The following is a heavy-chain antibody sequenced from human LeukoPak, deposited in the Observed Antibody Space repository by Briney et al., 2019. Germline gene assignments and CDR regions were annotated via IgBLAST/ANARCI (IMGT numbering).Heavy chain of an antibody. J-gene: IGHJ6*02. D-gene: IGHD3-3*01. CDR3: ARGERVLEWSPDYYYYGMDV. V-gene: IGHV4-34*01. CDR1: GGSISSYY. CDR2: INHSGST. Sequence: SETLSLTCTASGGSISSYYWSWIRQPPGKGLEWIGEINHSGSTNYNPSLKSRVTISVDTSKNQFSLKLSSVTAADTAVYYCARGERVLEWSPDYYYYGMDVWGQGTTVTVSS.